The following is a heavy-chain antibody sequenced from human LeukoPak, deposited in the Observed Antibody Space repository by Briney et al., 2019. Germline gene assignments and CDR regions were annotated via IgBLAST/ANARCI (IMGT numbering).Heavy chain of an antibody. J-gene: IGHJ5*02. CDR1: GGTFSSYA. V-gene: IGHV1-69*13. Sequence: ASVKVSCKASGGTFSSYAISWVRQAPGQGLEWMGGIIPIFGTANYAQKFQGRVTITADESTSTAYMELSSLRSGDTAVYYCARATQYYDFWSGYSNWFDPWGQGTLVTVSS. CDR2: IIPIFGTA. D-gene: IGHD3-3*01. CDR3: ARATQYYDFWSGYSNWFDP.